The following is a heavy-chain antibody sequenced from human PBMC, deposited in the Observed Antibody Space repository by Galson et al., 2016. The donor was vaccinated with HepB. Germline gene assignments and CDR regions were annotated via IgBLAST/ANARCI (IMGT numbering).Heavy chain of an antibody. CDR3: ARDRGYNWNDVSQSRHYYYGMDV. J-gene: IGHJ6*04. V-gene: IGHV3-21*01. D-gene: IGHD1-20*01. CDR1: GFTFNSYF. Sequence: SLRLSCAASGFTFNSYFMNWVRQAPGKGLEWVSSISSSSSYIYYADSVKGRFTISRDNAKNSRYLQMNSRRAEDTAVYYCARDRGYNWNDVSQSRHYYYGMDVWGKGTTVTVSS. CDR2: ISSSSSYI.